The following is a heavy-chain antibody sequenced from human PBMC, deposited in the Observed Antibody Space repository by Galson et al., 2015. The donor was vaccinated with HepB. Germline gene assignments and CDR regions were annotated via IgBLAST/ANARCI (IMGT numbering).Heavy chain of an antibody. Sequence: SLRLSCAASGFTFSTHAMSWVRQAPGQGLEWVSAISSSGASTYFADSVKGRFTISRDNSKNTLYLQMSSLGAEDTAVYYCAKDGGGRRYCSSTSCYLEIWGQGTMVTVSS. V-gene: IGHV3-23*01. D-gene: IGHD2-2*01. J-gene: IGHJ3*02. CDR2: ISSSGAST. CDR3: AKDGGGRRYCSSTSCYLEI. CDR1: GFTFSTHA.